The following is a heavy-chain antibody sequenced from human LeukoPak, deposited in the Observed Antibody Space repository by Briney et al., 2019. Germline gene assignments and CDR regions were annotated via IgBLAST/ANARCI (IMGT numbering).Heavy chain of an antibody. CDR3: AREPWEMYGSGSYCNGDAFDI. V-gene: IGHV4-61*02. J-gene: IGHJ3*02. D-gene: IGHD3-10*01. CDR2: IYTSGST. CDR1: GGSISSGSYY. Sequence: SETLSLTCTVSGGSISSGSYYWSWIRQPAGKGLEWIGRIYTSGSTNYNPSLKSRVTISGDTSKNQFSLKLSSVTAADTAVYYCAREPWEMYGSGSYCNGDAFDIWGQGTMVTVSS.